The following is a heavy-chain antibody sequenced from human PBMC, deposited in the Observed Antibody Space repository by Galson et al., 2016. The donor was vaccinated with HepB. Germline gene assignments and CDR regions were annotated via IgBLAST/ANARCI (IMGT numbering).Heavy chain of an antibody. D-gene: IGHD3-10*01. CDR1: GGSINDSTYY. J-gene: IGHJ4*02. CDR2: IYYRGTA. CDR3: VRHHWFAEEAGL. Sequence: SETLSLTCTVSGGSINDSTYYWGWIRQPPGKGLEWIGSIYYRGTAFYISSLKSRVTISVDRSKNQFSLKLNSVTAADATVYYCVRHHWFAEEAGLWGRGTLVTVSS. V-gene: IGHV4-39*01.